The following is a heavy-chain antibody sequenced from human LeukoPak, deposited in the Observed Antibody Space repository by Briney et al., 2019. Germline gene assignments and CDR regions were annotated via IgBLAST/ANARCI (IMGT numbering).Heavy chain of an antibody. V-gene: IGHV4-31*03. CDR3: ARVRAKCFDY. J-gene: IGHJ4*02. Sequence: SQTLSLTRTVSGGSISSGGYYWSWIRQHPGKGLEWIGYIYYSGSTYYNPSLKSRVTISVDTSKNQFSLKLSSVTAADTAVYYCARVRAKCFDYWGQGTLVTVSS. CDR2: IYYSGST. CDR1: GGSISSGGYY.